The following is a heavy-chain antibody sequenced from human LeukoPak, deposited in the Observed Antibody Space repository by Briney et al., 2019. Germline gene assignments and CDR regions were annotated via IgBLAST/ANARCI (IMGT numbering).Heavy chain of an antibody. CDR3: ARSYGGNPMFFFDS. CDR1: GGSISSYY. D-gene: IGHD4-23*01. J-gene: IGHJ4*02. CDR2: IYASGST. V-gene: IGHV4-4*07. Sequence: SEPLSLTCTVSGGSISSYYWSWIRQPAGEGLEWIGRIYASGSTNYNPSLKSRVNISLDQSMNQFSLKLSSVTAADTAVYYCARSYGGNPMFFFDSWGLGTLVTVSS.